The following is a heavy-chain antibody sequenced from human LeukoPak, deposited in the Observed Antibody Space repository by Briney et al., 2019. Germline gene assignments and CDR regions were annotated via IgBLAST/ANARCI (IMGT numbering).Heavy chain of an antibody. J-gene: IGHJ3*02. CDR1: GGTFSSYA. CDR2: IIPIFGTA. D-gene: IGHD3-9*01. V-gene: IGHV1-69*05. CDR3: ARVGYDILTGYKPISDAFDI. Sequence: GASVKVSCKASGGTFSSYAISWVRQAPGQGLEWMGGIIPIFGTANYAQKLQGRVTMTTDTSTSTAYMELRSLRSGDTAVYYCARVGYDILTGYKPISDAFDIWGQGTMVTVSS.